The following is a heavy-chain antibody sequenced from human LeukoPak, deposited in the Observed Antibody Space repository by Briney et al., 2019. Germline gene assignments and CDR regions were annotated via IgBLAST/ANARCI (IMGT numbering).Heavy chain of an antibody. V-gene: IGHV3-23*01. CDR1: GFTFSSYA. CDR2: ISGSGGST. J-gene: IGHJ6*03. D-gene: IGHD1-7*01. Sequence: PGGSLRLSCAASGFTFSSYAMSWVRQAPGKGLEWVSAISGSGGSTYYADSVKGRFTISRDNAKNSLYLQMNSLRAEDTAVYYCARDSRYNWNYDYYYYYMDVWGKGTTVTVSS. CDR3: ARDSRYNWNYDYYYYYMDV.